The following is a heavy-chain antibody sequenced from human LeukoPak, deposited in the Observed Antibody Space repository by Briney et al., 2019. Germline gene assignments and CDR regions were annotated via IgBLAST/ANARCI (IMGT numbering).Heavy chain of an antibody. D-gene: IGHD2-15*01. Sequence: ASVKVSCMPSGYTLTGYYMHWVRHAPEQGLEWMGRTIPNRGGTKHAQKFQGRVTMNRDTSTNTAYIGLSRLRSDDTAVYYCARDFYSLDYWGQGTLVTVPS. V-gene: IGHV1-2*06. CDR2: TIPNRGGT. J-gene: IGHJ4*02. CDR3: ARDFYSLDY. CDR1: GYTLTGYY.